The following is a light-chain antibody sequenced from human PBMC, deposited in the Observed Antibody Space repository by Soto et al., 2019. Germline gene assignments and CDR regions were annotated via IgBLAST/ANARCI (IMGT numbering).Light chain of an antibody. J-gene: IGKJ2*01. V-gene: IGKV2-28*01. CDR3: MQALQSPFT. Sequence: DIVMTQSPLSLPVTPGEPASISCRSSQSLLHNNGYNFLDWYLQKPRQSPQLLIYLGSDRSSGVPDRFSSSGSGTDYTLNISRVEAEDVGVYYCMQALQSPFTFGQGTKLEIK. CDR1: QSLLHNNGYNF. CDR2: LGS.